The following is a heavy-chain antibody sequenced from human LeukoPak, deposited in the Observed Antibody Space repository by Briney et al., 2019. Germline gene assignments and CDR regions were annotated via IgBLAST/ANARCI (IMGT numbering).Heavy chain of an antibody. D-gene: IGHD5-12*01. V-gene: IGHV3-9*01. CDR3: ARGYKSEPPAKYGMDV. J-gene: IGHJ6*02. CDR2: ISWNSGSI. CDR1: GFTFDDYA. Sequence: PGRSLRLSCAASGFTFDDYAMHWVRQAPGKGLEWVSGISWNSGSIGYADSVKGRFTISRDNAKNSLYLQMNSLRAEDTAMYFCARGYKSEPPAKYGMDVWGRGTTVIVSS.